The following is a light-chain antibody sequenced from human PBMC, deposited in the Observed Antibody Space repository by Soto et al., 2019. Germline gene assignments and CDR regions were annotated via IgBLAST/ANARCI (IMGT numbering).Light chain of an antibody. V-gene: IGKV3-15*01. Sequence: EIVMTQSPATLSVSPGGRATLSCRASQSVSSKLAWYQQKPGQPPRLLIFDASARASGVPARFSGSGSGTEFTLTISSLQSEDFAVYYCQQYNNWPPYTFGQGTKVDIK. CDR1: QSVSSK. CDR2: DAS. J-gene: IGKJ2*01. CDR3: QQYNNWPPYT.